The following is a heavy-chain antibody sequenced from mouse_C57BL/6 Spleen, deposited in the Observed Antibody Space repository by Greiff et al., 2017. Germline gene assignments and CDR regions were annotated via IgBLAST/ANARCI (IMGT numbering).Heavy chain of an antibody. Sequence: QVQLKQSGAELVKPGASVKLSCKASGYTFTEYTIHWVKQRSGQCLEWIGWFYPGSGSIKYNEKFKDKATLTAYKSSSTVYMERSRLTSEDSAVYFCARQHYDEGMDYWGQGTSVTVSS. CDR3: ARQHYDEGMDY. D-gene: IGHD2-4*01. CDR2: FYPGSGSI. J-gene: IGHJ4*01. V-gene: IGHV1-62-2*01. CDR1: GYTFTEYT.